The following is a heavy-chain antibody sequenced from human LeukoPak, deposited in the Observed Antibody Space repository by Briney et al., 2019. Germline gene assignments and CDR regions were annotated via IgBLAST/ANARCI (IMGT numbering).Heavy chain of an antibody. V-gene: IGHV3-43D*03. Sequence: GGSLRLSCAASGFTFSSYGMSWVRQVPGKGLEWVSHITWDGGSTYYAGSVKGRFTISGDNSKNSLYLQMNSLGAEDTALYYCAKDIHIGHGSGWPESWGQGTLVTVSS. CDR1: GFTFSSYG. CDR3: AKDIHIGHGSGWPES. J-gene: IGHJ5*02. CDR2: ITWDGGST. D-gene: IGHD6-19*01.